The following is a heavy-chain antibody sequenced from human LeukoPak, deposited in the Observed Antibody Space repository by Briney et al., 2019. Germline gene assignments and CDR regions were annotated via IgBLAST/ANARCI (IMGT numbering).Heavy chain of an antibody. V-gene: IGHV1-46*01. CDR3: ARVGSRVVVPAAMDDDWFDP. CDR2: INPSGGST. J-gene: IGHJ5*02. D-gene: IGHD2-2*01. CDR1: GYTFTSYY. Sequence: GASVKVSCKASGYTFTSYYMHWVRQAPGQGLEWMGIINPSGGSTSYAQKFQGRVTMTRDTSASTAYMELSSLRSEDTAVYYCARVGSRVVVPAAMDDDWFDPWGQGTLVTVSS.